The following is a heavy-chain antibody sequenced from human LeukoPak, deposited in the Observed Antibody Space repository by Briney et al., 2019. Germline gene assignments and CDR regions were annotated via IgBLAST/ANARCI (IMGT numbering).Heavy chain of an antibody. V-gene: IGHV3-23*01. CDR3: AKDRSCTNDICHGDFDY. CDR1: GFTFSSYA. D-gene: IGHD2-8*01. Sequence: GGSLRLSCAASGFTFSSYAVSWVRQAPGKGPEWVSSISGSGGSTYSADSVKGRFTISRDNSKNTLYLQMNSLRAEDTALYYCAKDRSCTNDICHGDFDYWGQGTLVTVSS. J-gene: IGHJ4*02. CDR2: ISGSGGST.